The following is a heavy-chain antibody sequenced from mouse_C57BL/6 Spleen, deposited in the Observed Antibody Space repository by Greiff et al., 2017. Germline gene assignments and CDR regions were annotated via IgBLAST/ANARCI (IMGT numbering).Heavy chain of an antibody. CDR3: AREVYDGYYDY. D-gene: IGHD2-3*01. CDR2: ISYSGST. J-gene: IGHJ2*01. CDR1: GYSITSGYD. Sequence: ESGPGMVKPSQSLSLTCTVTGYSITSGYDWHWIRHFPGNKLEWMGYISYSGSTNYNPYLKSRISITHDTSKNHFFLKLNSVTTEDTATYYCAREVYDGYYDYWGQGTTLTVSS. V-gene: IGHV3-1*01.